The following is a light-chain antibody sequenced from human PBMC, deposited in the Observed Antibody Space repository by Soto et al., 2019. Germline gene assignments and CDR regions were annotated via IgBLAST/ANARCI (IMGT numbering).Light chain of an antibody. J-gene: IGKJ5*01. CDR1: QSVTSY. CDR3: QQRSDWPLT. CDR2: DVS. V-gene: IGKV3-11*01. Sequence: DIVLTQSPATLSLSPGERATLSCRASQSVTSYLAWYQQKPGQAPRPLIYDVSNRASGIPARFSGSGSETDFTLTISSLEPEDFAVYYCQQRSDWPLTFGQGTRLEI.